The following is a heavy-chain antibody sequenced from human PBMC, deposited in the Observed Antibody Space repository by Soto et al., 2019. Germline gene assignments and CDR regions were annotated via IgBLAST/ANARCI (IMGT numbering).Heavy chain of an antibody. CDR1: GFTVSSNY. V-gene: IGHV3-66*01. D-gene: IGHD6-13*01. J-gene: IGHJ6*03. CDR2: IYSGGST. CDR3: ARVSSSPPYYYYYMDV. Sequence: PGGSLRLSCAASGFTVSSNYMSWVRQAPGKGLEWVSVIYSGGSTYCADSVKGRFTISRDNSKNTLYLQMNSLRAEDTAVYYCARVSSSPPYYYYYMDVWGKGTTVTVSS.